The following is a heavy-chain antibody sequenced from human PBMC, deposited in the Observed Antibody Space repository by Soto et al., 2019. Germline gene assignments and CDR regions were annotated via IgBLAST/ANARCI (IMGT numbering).Heavy chain of an antibody. CDR3: ISFCSSCFFDY. J-gene: IGHJ4*02. CDR2: IRSKANSYAT. D-gene: IGHD6-13*01. CDR1: GFTFSDYY. Sequence: GGSLRLSCAASGFTFSDYYMSWIRQAPGRGLEWVGRIRSKANSYATEYAASVQGRFTISRDDSKNTAYLHMNNLKTEDTAVYYCISFCSSCFFDYWGQGT. V-gene: IGHV3-73*01.